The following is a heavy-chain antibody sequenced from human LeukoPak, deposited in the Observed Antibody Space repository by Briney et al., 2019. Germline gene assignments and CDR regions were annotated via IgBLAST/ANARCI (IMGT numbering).Heavy chain of an antibody. CDR1: GYTFTSYG. CDR2: ISAYNGNT. D-gene: IGHD6-13*01. Sequence: RASVNVSCKASGYTFTSYGISWVRQAPGQGLEWMGWISAYNGNTNNAQKLQGRVTMTTDTSPSTAYMELRSLRSDGTAVYYCARGGGGGSWYPSLYYYYYGMDVWGQGTTVTVSS. J-gene: IGHJ6*02. V-gene: IGHV1-18*01. CDR3: ARGGGGGSWYPSLYYYYYGMDV.